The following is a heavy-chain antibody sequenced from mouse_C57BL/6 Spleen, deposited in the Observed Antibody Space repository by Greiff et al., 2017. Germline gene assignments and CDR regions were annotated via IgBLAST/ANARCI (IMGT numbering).Heavy chain of an antibody. V-gene: IGHV1-69*01. D-gene: IGHD1-1*01. CDR2: IDPSDSYT. Sequence: QVQLQQPGAELVMPGASVKLSCKASGYTFTSYWMHWVKQRPGQGLEWIGEIDPSDSYTNYNQKFKGKSTLTVDTSSSTAYMQLSSLTSEDSAVYYCARNYGSRYWYFDVWGTGTTVTVSS. J-gene: IGHJ1*03. CDR3: ARNYGSRYWYFDV. CDR1: GYTFTSYW.